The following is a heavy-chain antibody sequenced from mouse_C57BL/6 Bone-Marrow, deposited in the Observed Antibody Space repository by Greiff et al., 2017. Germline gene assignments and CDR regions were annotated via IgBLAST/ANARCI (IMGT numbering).Heavy chain of an antibody. V-gene: IGHV1-59*01. CDR3: ARFYGSSYWYFDV. Sequence: QVQLKQPGAELVRPGTSVKLSCKASGYTFTSYWMHWVKQRPGQGLEWIGVIDPSDSYTNYNQKFKGKATLTVDKSSSTAYMQLSSLTSEDSAVYYCARFYGSSYWYFDVWGTGTTVTVSS. J-gene: IGHJ1*03. D-gene: IGHD1-1*01. CDR2: IDPSDSYT. CDR1: GYTFTSYW.